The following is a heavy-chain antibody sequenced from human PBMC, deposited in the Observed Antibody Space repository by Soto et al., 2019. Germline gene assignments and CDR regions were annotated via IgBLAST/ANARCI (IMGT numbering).Heavy chain of an antibody. CDR3: AGGSGYYRDFDY. V-gene: IGHV2-70*04. CDR1: GFSLSTSGMR. CDR2: IDWDDDK. Sequence: SCPTLVNPTQTLTLTCTFSGFSLSTSGMRVSWIRQPPGKALEWLARIDWDDDKFYSTSLKTRLTISKDTSKNQVVLTMTNMDPVDTATYYCAGGSGYYRDFDYWGQGTLVTVSS. J-gene: IGHJ4*02. D-gene: IGHD3-22*01.